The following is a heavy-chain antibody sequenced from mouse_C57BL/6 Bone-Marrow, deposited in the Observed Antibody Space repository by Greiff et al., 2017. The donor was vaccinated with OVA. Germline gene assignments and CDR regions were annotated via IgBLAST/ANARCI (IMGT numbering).Heavy chain of an antibody. Sequence: VQLQQSGPELVKPGASVKISCKASGYSFTGYYMNWVKQSPEKSLEWIGEINPSTGGTTYNQKFKAKATLTVDKSSSTAYMQLKSLTAEDSAVYYCARTDYGSGYALCDFDVWGTGTTVTVSS. CDR3: ARTDYGSGYALCDFDV. CDR1: GYSFTGYY. J-gene: IGHJ1*03. CDR2: INPSTGGT. V-gene: IGHV1-42*01. D-gene: IGHD1-1*01.